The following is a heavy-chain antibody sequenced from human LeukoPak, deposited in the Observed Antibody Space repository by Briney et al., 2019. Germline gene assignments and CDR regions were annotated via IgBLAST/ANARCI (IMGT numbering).Heavy chain of an antibody. D-gene: IGHD2-15*01. CDR3: ARDECSGGSCYTGDYYYYMDV. CDR1: GGTFSSYA. Sequence: ASVKVSCKASGGTFSSYAISWVRQAPGQGLEWMGRIIPIFGTANYAQKFQSRVTITTDESTSTAYMELSSLRSEDTAVYYCARDECSGGSCYTGDYYYYMDVWGKGTTVTVSS. J-gene: IGHJ6*03. CDR2: IIPIFGTA. V-gene: IGHV1-69*05.